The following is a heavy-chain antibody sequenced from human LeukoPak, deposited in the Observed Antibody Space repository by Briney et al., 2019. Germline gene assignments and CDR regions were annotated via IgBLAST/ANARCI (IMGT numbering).Heavy chain of an antibody. D-gene: IGHD3-3*01. J-gene: IGHJ4*02. CDR1: GGSISSSSYF. Sequence: SETLSLTCTVSGGSISSSSYFWGWIRQPPGKGLEWIGSIYYSGSTYYNPSLKSRATISVDTSKNQLSLKLSSVTAADTAVYYCASRSDDFWSTYYIFPPDFDYWGQGTLVTVSS. CDR2: IYYSGST. CDR3: ASRSDDFWSTYYIFPPDFDY. V-gene: IGHV4-39*01.